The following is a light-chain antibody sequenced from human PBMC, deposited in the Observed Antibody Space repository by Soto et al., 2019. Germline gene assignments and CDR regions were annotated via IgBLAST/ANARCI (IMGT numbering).Light chain of an antibody. CDR2: AAS. CDR3: QQSYRSPWT. J-gene: IGKJ1*01. CDR1: QDIAIY. V-gene: IGKV1-39*01. Sequence: IQLTQSPSYLSACVGGRVTITCRASQDIAIYLAWYQQKPGEAPKLLIYAASTLQGGVPSRFSGSGSGTDFTLTISSLQPEDFATYYCQQSYRSPWTFGQGTKVDIK.